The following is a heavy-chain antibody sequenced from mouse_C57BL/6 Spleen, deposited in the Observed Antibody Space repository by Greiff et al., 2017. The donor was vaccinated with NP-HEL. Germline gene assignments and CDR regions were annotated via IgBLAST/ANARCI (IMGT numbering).Heavy chain of an antibody. CDR2: IWSGGST. V-gene: IGHV2-2*01. CDR3: ASNFPDYYGSSYQFAY. D-gene: IGHD1-1*01. CDR1: GFSLTSYG. Sequence: VKLMESGPGLVQPSQSLSITCTVSGFSLTSYGVHWVRQSPGKGLEWLGVIWSGGSTDYNAAFISRLSISKDNSKSQVFFKMNSLQADDTAIYYCASNFPDYYGSSYQFAYWGQGTLVTVSA. J-gene: IGHJ3*01.